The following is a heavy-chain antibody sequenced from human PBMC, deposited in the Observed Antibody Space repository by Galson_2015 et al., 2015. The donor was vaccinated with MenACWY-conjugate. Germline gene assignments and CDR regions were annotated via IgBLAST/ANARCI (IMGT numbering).Heavy chain of an antibody. CDR1: GFPFSAYA. D-gene: IGHD1-1*01. V-gene: IGHV3-23*01. CDR2: ISRSGDNT. J-gene: IGHJ4*02. CDR3: AKEILLEP. Sequence: SLRLSCAASGFPFSAYAMSWVRQAPGKGLEWVSAISRSGDNTYYADSVKGRLTISRDNSKNTLFLQMNSLRAEDTALYYCAKEILLEPWGQGTLVTVSS.